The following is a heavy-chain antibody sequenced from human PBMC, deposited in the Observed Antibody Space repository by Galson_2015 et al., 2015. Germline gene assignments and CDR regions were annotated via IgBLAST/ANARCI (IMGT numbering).Heavy chain of an antibody. J-gene: IGHJ4*02. CDR1: GFTFSSYS. CDR3: ARQLSGDSPFDY. D-gene: IGHD4-17*01. Sequence: SLRLSCAASGFTFSSYSMNWVRQAPGKGLEWVSSISTSSSYIYYADSVKGRFTISRDNAKNSLYLQMNSLRAEDTAVYYCARQLSGDSPFDYWGQGTLVTVSS. CDR2: ISTSSSYI. V-gene: IGHV3-21*01.